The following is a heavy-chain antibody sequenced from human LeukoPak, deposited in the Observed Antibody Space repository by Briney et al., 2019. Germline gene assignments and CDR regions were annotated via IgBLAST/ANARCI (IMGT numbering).Heavy chain of an antibody. Sequence: GGSLRLSCAASGFTFSSYGMSWVRQAPGKGLEWVANIKRDGSQKNYVDSVKGRFTISRDNAKNSLYLQMNSLRAEDTAVYYCAREGFLDYWGQGTLVTVSS. CDR3: AREGFLDY. CDR2: IKRDGSQK. D-gene: IGHD3-3*01. J-gene: IGHJ4*02. V-gene: IGHV3-7*01. CDR1: GFTFSSYG.